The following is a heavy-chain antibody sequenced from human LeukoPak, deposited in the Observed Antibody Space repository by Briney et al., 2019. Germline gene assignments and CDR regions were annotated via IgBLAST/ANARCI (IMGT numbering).Heavy chain of an antibody. CDR2: IYTSGST. D-gene: IGHD5-18*01. Sequence: SETLSLTCTVSGGSISSYYWSWIRQPAGKGLEWIGRIYTSGSTNYNPSLKSRVTMSVDTSKNQFSLKLSSVTAADTAVHYCARALVDTAMVTFGYYYYMDVWGKGTTVTVSS. J-gene: IGHJ6*03. CDR3: ARALVDTAMVTFGYYYYMDV. CDR1: GGSISSYY. V-gene: IGHV4-4*07.